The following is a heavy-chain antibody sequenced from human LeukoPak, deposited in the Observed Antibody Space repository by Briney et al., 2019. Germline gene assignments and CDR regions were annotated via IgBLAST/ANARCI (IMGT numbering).Heavy chain of an antibody. D-gene: IGHD1-26*01. J-gene: IGHJ4*02. Sequence: SETLSLTCAVSGHSISNGYYWGWIRQPPGKGLEWIGSIYYSGSTYYNPSLKSRVTISVDTSKNQFSLKLSSVAAADTAVYYCARIIVGALDYWGQGTLVTVSS. CDR1: GHSISNGYY. V-gene: IGHV4-38-2*01. CDR3: ARIIVGALDY. CDR2: IYYSGST.